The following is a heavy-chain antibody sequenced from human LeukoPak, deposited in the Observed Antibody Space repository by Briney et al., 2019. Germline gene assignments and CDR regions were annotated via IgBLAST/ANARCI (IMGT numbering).Heavy chain of an antibody. Sequence: ASLKVSCKASGYMFTGFGISWVRQAPGQGLEWMGWISAYNGNTNYAQSLQGRVTMTTDTSTSTAYMELRSLRSDDTAVYYCAKLSGSSAYSAVDYWGQGTLVTVSS. CDR2: ISAYNGNT. CDR3: AKLSGSSAYSAVDY. D-gene: IGHD3-22*01. V-gene: IGHV1-18*01. CDR1: GYMFTGFG. J-gene: IGHJ4*02.